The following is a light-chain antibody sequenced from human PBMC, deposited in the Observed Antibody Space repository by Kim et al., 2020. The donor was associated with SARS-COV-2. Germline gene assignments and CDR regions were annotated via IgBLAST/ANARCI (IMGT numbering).Light chain of an antibody. V-gene: IGKV1-9*01. J-gene: IGKJ5*01. CDR3: QQLNSYQIT. CDR1: QGISSD. CDR2: ATS. Sequence: IQLTQSPSSLSASVGDRVTITCRASQGISSDFAWYQQKAGKAPKLLIYATSSLQSGVPSRFSGSGSGTDFTLTISSLQPEDFATYFCQQLNSYQITFGQGTRLEIK.